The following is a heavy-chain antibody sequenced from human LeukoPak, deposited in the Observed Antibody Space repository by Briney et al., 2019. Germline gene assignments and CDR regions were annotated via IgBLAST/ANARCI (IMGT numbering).Heavy chain of an antibody. V-gene: IGHV4-38-2*02. Sequence: SETLSLTCAVSGYSISSGYYLGWIRQPPGKGLEWIGSIYHSRSTYYNPSLKSRVTISVDTSKNQFSLKLSSVTAADTAVYYCAREVGYSYGSDFWGQGTLVTVSS. CDR3: AREVGYSYGSDF. CDR2: IYHSRST. D-gene: IGHD5-18*01. CDR1: GYSISSGYY. J-gene: IGHJ4*02.